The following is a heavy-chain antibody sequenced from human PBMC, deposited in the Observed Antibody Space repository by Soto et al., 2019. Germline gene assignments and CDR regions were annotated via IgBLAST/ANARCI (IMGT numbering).Heavy chain of an antibody. J-gene: IGHJ3*02. Sequence: EVQLLESGGGLVQPGGSLRLSCAASGFTFSSYAMSWVRQAPGKGLEWVSAISGSGGTTYYADSVKGRFTFSRDNSKNTRYLQMNSLRAEDTAVYYCAKPANGWFSAFDIWGPGTMVTVSS. D-gene: IGHD6-19*01. CDR3: AKPANGWFSAFDI. CDR2: ISGSGGTT. CDR1: GFTFSSYA. V-gene: IGHV3-23*01.